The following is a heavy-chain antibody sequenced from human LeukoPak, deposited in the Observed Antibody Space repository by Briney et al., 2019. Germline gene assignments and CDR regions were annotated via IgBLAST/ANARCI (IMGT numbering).Heavy chain of an antibody. J-gene: IGHJ4*02. Sequence: AASVKVSCKASGYTFTGYYMHWVRQAPGQGLEWMGWINPNSGGTNYAQKFQGWVTMTRDTSISTAYMELSRLRSVDTAVYYCARSESGYEGQYFDYWGQGTLVTVSS. V-gene: IGHV1-2*04. D-gene: IGHD5-12*01. CDR2: INPNSGGT. CDR3: ARSESGYEGQYFDY. CDR1: GYTFTGYY.